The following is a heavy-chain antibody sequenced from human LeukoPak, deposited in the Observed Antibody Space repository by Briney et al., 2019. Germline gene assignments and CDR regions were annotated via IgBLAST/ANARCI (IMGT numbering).Heavy chain of an antibody. CDR2: ISYDGSNK. V-gene: IGHV3-30-3*01. CDR3: ARLYDLGAFDI. Sequence: GRSLRLSCAASGFTFSSYAMHWVRQAPGKGLEWVAVISYDGSNKYYADSVKGRFTISRDNSKNTLYLQMNSLRAEDTAVYYCARLYDLGAFDIWGQGTMVTVSS. D-gene: IGHD3-3*01. J-gene: IGHJ3*02. CDR1: GFTFSSYA.